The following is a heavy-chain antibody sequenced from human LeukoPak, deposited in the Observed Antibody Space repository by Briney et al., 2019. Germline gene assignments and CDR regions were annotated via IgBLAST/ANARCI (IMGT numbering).Heavy chain of an antibody. CDR3: AREWKYEAFFDY. CDR1: GFTFNNYW. D-gene: IGHD1-1*01. CDR2: IKQDESEK. V-gene: IGHV3-7*01. J-gene: IGHJ4*02. Sequence: PGGSLRLSCAASGFTFNNYWMTWVRQAPGKGLEWVANIKQDESEKYYVDSVKGRFTISRDNAKNSLYLQMNSLRAEDTAVYYCAREWKYEAFFDYWGQGTLVTVSS.